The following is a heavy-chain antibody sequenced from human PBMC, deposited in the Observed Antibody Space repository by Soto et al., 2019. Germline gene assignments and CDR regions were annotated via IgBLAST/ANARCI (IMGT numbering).Heavy chain of an antibody. CDR2: ISAYNGNT. D-gene: IGHD5-18*01. J-gene: IGHJ4*02. CDR3: ARESGGGGYSYGLYYFDY. V-gene: IGHV1-18*04. CDR1: GYTFTSYG. Sequence: QVQLVQSGAEVKKPGASVKVSCKASGYTFTSYGISWVRQAPGQGLEWMGWISAYNGNTNYAQKLQGRVTMTTDTSTSTAYMELRSLRSDDTSVYYCARESGGGGYSYGLYYFDYWGQGTLVTVSS.